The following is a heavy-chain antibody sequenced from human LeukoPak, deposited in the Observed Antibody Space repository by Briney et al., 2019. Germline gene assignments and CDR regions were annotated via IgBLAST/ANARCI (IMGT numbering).Heavy chain of an antibody. CDR3: AKATPGSYYPFDY. Sequence: PGGSLRLSCAASGFTFSSYGMHWVRQAPGKGLEWVSGISWNSGSIGYADSVKGRFTISRDNAKNSLYLQMNSLRAEDMALYYCAKATPGSYYPFDYWGQGTLVTVSS. D-gene: IGHD1-26*01. V-gene: IGHV3-9*03. CDR2: ISWNSGSI. CDR1: GFTFSSYG. J-gene: IGHJ4*02.